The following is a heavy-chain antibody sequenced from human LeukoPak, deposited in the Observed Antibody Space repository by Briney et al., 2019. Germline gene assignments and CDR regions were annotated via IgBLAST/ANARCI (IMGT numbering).Heavy chain of an antibody. Sequence: GGSLRLSCAASGFTFSSHWMSWVRQAPGKGLEWVANIKQDGSEKYYVDSVKGRFTISRDNAKNSLYLQMNSLRAEDTAVYYCARVRYYDSSGSYDYWGQGTLVTVSS. J-gene: IGHJ4*02. CDR2: IKQDGSEK. CDR3: ARVRYYDSSGSYDY. V-gene: IGHV3-7*04. D-gene: IGHD3-22*01. CDR1: GFTFSSHW.